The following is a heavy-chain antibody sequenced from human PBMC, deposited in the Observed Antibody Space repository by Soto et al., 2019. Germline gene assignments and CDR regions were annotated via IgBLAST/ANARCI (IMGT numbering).Heavy chain of an antibody. Sequence: QVQLVESGGGVVQPGRPLRLSCAASGFTFSSYAMHWVRQAPGKGLEWVAVISYDGSNKYYADSVKGRFTISRDNSKNTLYLQMNSLRAEDTAVYYCARDRYSSGWYGFDYWGQGTLVTVSS. V-gene: IGHV3-30-3*01. CDR2: ISYDGSNK. J-gene: IGHJ4*02. CDR3: ARDRYSSGWYGFDY. D-gene: IGHD6-19*01. CDR1: GFTFSSYA.